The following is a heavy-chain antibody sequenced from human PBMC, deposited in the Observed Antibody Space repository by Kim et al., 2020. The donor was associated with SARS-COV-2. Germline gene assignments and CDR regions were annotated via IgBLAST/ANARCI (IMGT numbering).Heavy chain of an antibody. CDR1: GGTFSSYA. V-gene: IGHV1-69*04. D-gene: IGHD3-10*02. J-gene: IGHJ6*02. CDR2: IIPILGIA. Sequence: SVKVSCKASGGTFSSYAISWVRQAPGQGLEWMGRIIPILGIANYAQKFQGRVTITADKSTSTAYMELSSLRSEDTAVYCCASPLSGEYYYYGMDVWGQGTTVTVSS. CDR3: ASPLSGEYYYYGMDV.